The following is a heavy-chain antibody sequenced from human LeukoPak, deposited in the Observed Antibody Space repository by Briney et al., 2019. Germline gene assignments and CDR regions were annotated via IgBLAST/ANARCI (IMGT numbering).Heavy chain of an antibody. Sequence: SVTVSCKASGGTFSSYAISWVRQAPGQGLEWMGRIIPILGIANYAQKFQGRVTITADKSTSTAYMELSSLRSEDTAVYYCARVEDGQQLVEFDYWGQGTLVTVSS. V-gene: IGHV1-69*04. CDR1: GGTFSSYA. D-gene: IGHD6-13*01. J-gene: IGHJ4*02. CDR3: ARVEDGQQLVEFDY. CDR2: IIPILGIA.